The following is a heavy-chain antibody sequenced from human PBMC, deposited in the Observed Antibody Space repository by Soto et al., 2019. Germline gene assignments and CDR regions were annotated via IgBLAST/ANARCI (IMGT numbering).Heavy chain of an antibody. CDR3: AVYGYGVSAAAY. V-gene: IGHV3-7*03. CDR2: INQDGSER. D-gene: IGHD4-17*01. Sequence: PGGSLRLSCAGPGLTFRNDWLSWVRQAPGKGLEWVANINQDGSERYYVDSVRGRFTISRDNVENSLYLQLNSLRPEDTAVYYCAVYGYGVSAAAYWGQGTLVTVSS. J-gene: IGHJ4*02. CDR1: GLTFRNDW.